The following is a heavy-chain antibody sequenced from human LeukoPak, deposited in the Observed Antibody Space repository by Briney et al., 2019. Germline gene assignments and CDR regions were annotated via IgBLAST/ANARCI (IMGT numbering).Heavy chain of an antibody. D-gene: IGHD6-19*01. V-gene: IGHV3-7*01. CDR3: ARGRGVAGTYY. J-gene: IGHJ4*02. CDR1: GCTFSSYW. Sequence: GGSLRLSCAASGCTFSSYWMSWGRQAPGKGLEWVANIKQDGSEKYYVDSVKGRFTISRDNAKNSLYLQMNSLRAEDTAVYYCARGRGVAGTYYWGQGTLVTVSS. CDR2: IKQDGSEK.